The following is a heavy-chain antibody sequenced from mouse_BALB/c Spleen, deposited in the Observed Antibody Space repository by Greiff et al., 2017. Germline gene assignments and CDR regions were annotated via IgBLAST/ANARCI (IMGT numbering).Heavy chain of an antibody. CDR3: ARDLYYGNYAMDY. CDR2: SRNKANDYTS. J-gene: IGHJ4*01. Sequence: EVMLVESGGGLVQPGGSLRLSCATSGFTFSDFYMEWVRQPPGKRLEWIAASRNKANDYTSEYSASVQGRFIVSSDTSQSILYLQMNALRAEDTAIYYCARDLYYGNYAMDYWGQGTSVTVSS. V-gene: IGHV7-1*02. D-gene: IGHD2-1*01. CDR1: GFTFSDFY.